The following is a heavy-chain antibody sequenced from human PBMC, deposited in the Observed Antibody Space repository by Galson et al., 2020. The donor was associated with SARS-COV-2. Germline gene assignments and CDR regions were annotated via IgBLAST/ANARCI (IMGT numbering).Heavy chain of an antibody. CDR1: GFIFSNYG. CDR3: VKDQNYYGSGGSFDL. V-gene: IGHV3-30*02. Sequence: GGSLRLSCAASGFIFSNYGMNWVRQAPDKGLEWVAFIRYDGSSKYYADSVKGRCTISRDNSKNTLHLQMNSLRADDTAMYCCVKDQNYYGSGGSFDLWGRGTLVTVSS. CDR2: IRYDGSSK. D-gene: IGHD3-10*01. J-gene: IGHJ2*01.